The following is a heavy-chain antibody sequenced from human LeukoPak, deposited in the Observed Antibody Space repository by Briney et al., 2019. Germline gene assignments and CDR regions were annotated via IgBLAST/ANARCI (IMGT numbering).Heavy chain of an antibody. CDR1: GGSISSSSYY. Sequence: SETLSLTCTVSGGSISSSSYYWGWIRQPPGKGLEWIGSIYYSGSTYYNPSLKSRVTISVDTSKNQFSLKLSSVTAADTAVYYCAGHPPYVGPDAFDIWGQGTMVTVSS. CDR2: IYYSGST. J-gene: IGHJ3*02. CDR3: AGHPPYVGPDAFDI. V-gene: IGHV4-39*01. D-gene: IGHD3-16*01.